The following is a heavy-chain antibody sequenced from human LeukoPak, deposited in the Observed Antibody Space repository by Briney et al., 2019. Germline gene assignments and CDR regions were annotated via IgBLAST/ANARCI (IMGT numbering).Heavy chain of an antibody. CDR1: GYTLTELS. Sequence: AASVKVSCKVSGYTLTELSMHWVRQAPGQGLEWMGGIIPIFGTANYAQKFQGRVTITTDESTSTAYMELSSLRSEDTAVYYCARGVDWGQGTLVTVSS. CDR3: ARGVD. J-gene: IGHJ4*02. V-gene: IGHV1-69*05. D-gene: IGHD3-10*01. CDR2: IIPIFGTA.